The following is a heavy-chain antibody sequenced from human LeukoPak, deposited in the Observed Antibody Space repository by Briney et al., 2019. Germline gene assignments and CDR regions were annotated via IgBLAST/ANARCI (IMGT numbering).Heavy chain of an antibody. V-gene: IGHV1-69*05. CDR3: ARILTGYSPGGDY. J-gene: IGHJ4*02. Sequence: GASVTVSCKASGGTFSSYAISWVRQAPGQGLEWMGGIIPIFGTANYAQKFQGRVTMTRNTSISTAYMELSSLRSEDTAVYYCARILTGYSPGGDYWGQGTLVTVSS. CDR2: IIPIFGTA. D-gene: IGHD3-9*01. CDR1: GGTFSSYA.